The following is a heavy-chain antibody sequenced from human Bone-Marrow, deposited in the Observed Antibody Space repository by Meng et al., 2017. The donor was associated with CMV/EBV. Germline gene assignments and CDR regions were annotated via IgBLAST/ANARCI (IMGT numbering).Heavy chain of an antibody. D-gene: IGHD1-26*01. Sequence: ASVKVSCKASGGTFSSYTINWVRQAPGQGLEWVGWVSVYKGDTKYAEKVEGRVTLTADTSASTAYLELRSLRFDDTAVYYCARSRVGAWTWFDPWGQGTRVTIYS. CDR1: GGTFSSYT. CDR3: ARSRVGAWTWFDP. V-gene: IGHV1-18*01. J-gene: IGHJ5*02. CDR2: VSVYKGDT.